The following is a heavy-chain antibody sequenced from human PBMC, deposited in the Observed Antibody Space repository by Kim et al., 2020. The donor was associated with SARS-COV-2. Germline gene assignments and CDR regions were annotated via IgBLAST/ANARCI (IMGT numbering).Heavy chain of an antibody. Sequence: SETLSLTCAVYGGSFSGYYWSWIRQPPGKGLEWIGEINHSGSTNYNPSPKSRVTISVDTSKNQFSLKLSSVTAADTAVYYCAGGRSPDMIVVVSGDDYWGQGTLVTVSS. V-gene: IGHV4-34*01. CDR1: GGSFSGYY. CDR2: INHSGST. CDR3: AGGRSPDMIVVVSGDDY. D-gene: IGHD3-22*01. J-gene: IGHJ4*02.